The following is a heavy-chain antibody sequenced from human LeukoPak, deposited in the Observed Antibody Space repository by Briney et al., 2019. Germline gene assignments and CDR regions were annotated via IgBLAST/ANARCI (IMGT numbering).Heavy chain of an antibody. CDR2: ISSSSSTI. J-gene: IGHJ3*01. CDR1: GFTFSSYS. D-gene: IGHD2-2*01. V-gene: IGHV3-48*01. Sequence: GGSLRLSCAASGFTFSSYSMNWVRQAPGKGLEWVSYISSSSSTIYYADSVKGRFTISRDNSKKTLYLQMNSLRPEDTAVYYCARCTASCYANAFDVWGQGTLLTVSS. CDR3: ARCTASCYANAFDV.